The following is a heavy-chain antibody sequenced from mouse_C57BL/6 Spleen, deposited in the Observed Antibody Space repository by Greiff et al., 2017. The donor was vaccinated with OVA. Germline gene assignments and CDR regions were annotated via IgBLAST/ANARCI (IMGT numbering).Heavy chain of an antibody. J-gene: IGHJ2*01. CDR2: IYPGSGNT. Sequence: QVQLQQSGPELVKPGASVKISCKASGYSFTSYYIHWVKQRPGQGLEWIGWIYPGSGNTKYNEKFKGKATLTADTSSSTAYMQLSSLTSEDSAVYYCARGVYYYGSSYIDYWGQGTTLTVSS. V-gene: IGHV1-66*01. D-gene: IGHD1-1*01. CDR3: ARGVYYYGSSYIDY. CDR1: GYSFTSYY.